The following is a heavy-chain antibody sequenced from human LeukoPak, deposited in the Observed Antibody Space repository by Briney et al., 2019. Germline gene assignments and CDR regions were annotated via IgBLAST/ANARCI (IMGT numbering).Heavy chain of an antibody. J-gene: IGHJ4*02. V-gene: IGHV1-2*06. CDR2: INPNSGGT. CDR1: GYTFTGYY. Sequence: GASVKVSCKASGYTFTGYYMHWVRQAPGQGLEWMGRINPNSGGTNYAQKFQGRVTMTRDTSISTAYMELSSLRSEDTAVYYCARNDYVWGSPQAVYYFDYWGQGTLVTVSS. D-gene: IGHD3-16*01. CDR3: ARNDYVWGSPQAVYYFDY.